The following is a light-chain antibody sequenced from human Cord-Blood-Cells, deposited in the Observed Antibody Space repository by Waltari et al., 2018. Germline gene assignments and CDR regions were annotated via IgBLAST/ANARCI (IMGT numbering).Light chain of an antibody. CDR1: QSVLYSTNNKNY. V-gene: IGKV4-1*01. Sequence: DILMTQSPDSLAVSLGDRAPINCKSSQSVLYSTNNKNYLAWYQQKPGQPPKLLIYWASTRESGVPDRFRGGGSGTDFTLTISSLQAEDVAVYYCQQYYSTPLPFGGGTKVEIK. CDR3: QQYYSTPLP. J-gene: IGKJ4*01. CDR2: WAS.